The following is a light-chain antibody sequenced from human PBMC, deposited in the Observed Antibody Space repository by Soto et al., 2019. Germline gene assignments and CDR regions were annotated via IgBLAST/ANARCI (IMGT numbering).Light chain of an antibody. V-gene: IGLV2-8*01. CDR1: SSDVGGYNY. J-gene: IGLJ2*01. Sequence: QSALTQPPSASGSPGQSVTISCTGTSSDVGGYNYVSWYQQHPGKAPKLMIYEVNKRPSGVPDRFSGSKSGNTASLTVSGLQAEDEADYYCSSYAGSNSPVVFGGGTKLTVL. CDR3: SSYAGSNSPVV. CDR2: EVN.